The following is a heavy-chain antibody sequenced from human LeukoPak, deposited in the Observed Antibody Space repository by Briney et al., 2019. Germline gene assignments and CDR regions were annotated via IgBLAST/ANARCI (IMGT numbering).Heavy chain of an antibody. J-gene: IGHJ6*02. D-gene: IGHD4-23*01. V-gene: IGHV3-23*01. CDR3: ANYGGNLLRYYYGMDV. CDR2: ISGSGGST. Sequence: GGSLRLSCAASGFTFSSYAMSWVRQAPGKGLEWVSAISGSGGSTYYADSVKGRFTISRDNSKNTLYLQMNSLRAEDTAVYYCANYGGNLLRYYYGMDVWGQGTTVTVSS. CDR1: GFTFSSYA.